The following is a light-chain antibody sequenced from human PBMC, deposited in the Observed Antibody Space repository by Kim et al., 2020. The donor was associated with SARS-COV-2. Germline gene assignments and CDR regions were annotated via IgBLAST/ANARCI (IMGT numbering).Light chain of an antibody. CDR2: YDS. J-gene: IGLJ3*02. CDR3: QVWDSSSDHRV. V-gene: IGLV3-21*04. CDR1: NIGSKS. Sequence: APGKTASVNCGGNNIGSKSVHWYQQKPGQAPVLVIYYDSDRPSGIPERFSGSNSGNTATLTISRVEAGDEADYYCQVWDSSSDHRVFGGGTQLTVL.